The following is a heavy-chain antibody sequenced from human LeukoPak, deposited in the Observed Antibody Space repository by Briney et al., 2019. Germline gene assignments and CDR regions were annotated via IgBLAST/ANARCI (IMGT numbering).Heavy chain of an antibody. CDR3: AKGRGSGTYSTDY. CDR1: GFRFSNYG. Sequence: GGSLRLSCAASGFRFSNYGMNWVRQAPGKGLEWMTFIRDHGSNKYYADSVKGRFIISRDNSKNTVEMQMNSLKTEDTAVYYCAKGRGSGTYSTDYWGQGTLVTVSS. CDR2: IRDHGSNK. V-gene: IGHV3-30*02. D-gene: IGHD1-26*01. J-gene: IGHJ4*02.